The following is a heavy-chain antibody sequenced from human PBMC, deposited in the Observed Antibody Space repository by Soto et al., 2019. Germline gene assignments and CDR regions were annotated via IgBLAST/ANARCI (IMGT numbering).Heavy chain of an antibody. CDR2: INPSGGST. CDR1: GYTFTSYY. Sequence: ASVKVSCKASGYTFTSYYMHWVRQAPGQGLEWMGIINPSGGSTSYAQKLQGRVTMTRDTSTSTVYMELRSLRSDDTAVYYCARDRYKKVGAEPGYYYGMAVWVQGTTVTVSS. J-gene: IGHJ6*02. CDR3: ARDRYKKVGAEPGYYYGMAV. D-gene: IGHD1-26*01. V-gene: IGHV1-46*01.